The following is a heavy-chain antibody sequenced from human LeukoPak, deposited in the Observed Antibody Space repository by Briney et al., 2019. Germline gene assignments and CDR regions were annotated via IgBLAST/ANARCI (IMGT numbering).Heavy chain of an antibody. CDR2: INHSGST. V-gene: IGHV4-34*01. CDR3: ARVAAAGTGWFDP. Sequence: SETLSLTCAVYGGSFSGYYWSWIRQPPGKGLEWIGEINHSGSTNYNPSLKSRATISVDTSKNQFSLKLSSVTAADTAVYYCARVAAAGTGWFDPWGQGTLVTVSS. CDR1: GGSFSGYY. J-gene: IGHJ5*02. D-gene: IGHD6-13*01.